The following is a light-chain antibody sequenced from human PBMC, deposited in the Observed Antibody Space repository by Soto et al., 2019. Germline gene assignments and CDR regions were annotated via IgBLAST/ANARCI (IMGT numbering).Light chain of an antibody. CDR3: QKCDYHPI. Sequence: DLQMTQSPSSLSASVGARVTITCQASHDITSYLNWYQHKPGKAPKLLIYDASILEAGVPSMFSRSRTGKDSTFSICGLQHEDVATYYCQKCDYHPIFGPGTTVDFK. V-gene: IGKV1-33*01. CDR1: HDITSY. J-gene: IGKJ3*01. CDR2: DAS.